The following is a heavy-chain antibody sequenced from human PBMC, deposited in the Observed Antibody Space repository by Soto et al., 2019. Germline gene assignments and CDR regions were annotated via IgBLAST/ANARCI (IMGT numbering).Heavy chain of an antibody. J-gene: IGHJ4*02. D-gene: IGHD1-20*01. CDR1: GVSISSSSYY. Sequence: SETLSLTCTVSGVSISSSSYYWGWIRQPPGKGLEWIGYIYYSGSTNYNPSLKSRVTISVDTSKNQFSLKLSSVTAADTAVYYCARPTYNSGSPFDYRGQGTLVTVSS. CDR2: IYYSGST. CDR3: ARPTYNSGSPFDY. V-gene: IGHV4-61*05.